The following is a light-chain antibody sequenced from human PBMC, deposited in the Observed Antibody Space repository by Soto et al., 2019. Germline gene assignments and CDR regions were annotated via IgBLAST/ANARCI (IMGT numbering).Light chain of an antibody. CDR3: CSYAGSSGDV. CDR2: EVS. J-gene: IGLJ1*01. V-gene: IGLV2-23*02. CDR1: RSDVGSYNL. Sequence: QSALNQPASVSGSPGQSITISCTGTRSDVGSYNLVSWYQQHPGKAPKLMIYEVSKRTSGVSNRFSGSKSGNTASLTISGLQAEDEADYYCCSYAGSSGDVFGTGTKVTVL.